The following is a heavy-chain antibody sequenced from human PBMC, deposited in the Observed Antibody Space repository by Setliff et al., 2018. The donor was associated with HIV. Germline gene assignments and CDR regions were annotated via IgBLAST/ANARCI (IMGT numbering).Heavy chain of an antibody. Sequence: SVKVSCKSSGYTFTNYDINWVRQAAGQGLEWMGWIIPLFGTANYAQNFQDRVTITADKITTTVYMELSSLRSEDTAVYYCARVGEMATIGYFYYYMDVWGEGATVTVSS. CDR3: ARVGEMATIGYFYYYMDV. V-gene: IGHV1-69*06. J-gene: IGHJ6*03. D-gene: IGHD5-12*01. CDR2: IIPLFGTA. CDR1: GYTFTNYD.